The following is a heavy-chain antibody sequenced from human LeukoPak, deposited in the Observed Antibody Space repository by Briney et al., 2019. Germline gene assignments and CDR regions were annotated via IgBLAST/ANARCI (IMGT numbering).Heavy chain of an antibody. Sequence: ASVKVSCKASGYTFTGYYMHWVRQAPGQGLEWMGWINPNSGGTNYAQKFQGRVTMTRDTSISTAYMELSRLRSDDTAVYYCARCSTWIQLYFDYWGQGTLVTVSS. CDR3: ARCSTWIQLYFDY. V-gene: IGHV1-2*02. D-gene: IGHD5-18*01. CDR1: GYTFTGYY. J-gene: IGHJ4*02. CDR2: INPNSGGT.